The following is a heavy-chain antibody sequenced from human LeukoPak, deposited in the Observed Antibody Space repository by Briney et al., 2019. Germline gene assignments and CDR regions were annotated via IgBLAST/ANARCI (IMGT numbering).Heavy chain of an antibody. CDR2: IYYSGST. CDR3: AREGGSYPVATV. CDR1: GVSISSSSYY. Sequence: PSETLSLTCTVSGVSISSSSYYWGWIRQPPGKGLEWIGSIYYSGSTYYNPSLKSRVTISVDTSKNQFSLKLSSVTAADTAVYYCAREGGSYPVATVWGQGTLVTVSS. V-gene: IGHV4-39*07. J-gene: IGHJ4*02. D-gene: IGHD1-26*01.